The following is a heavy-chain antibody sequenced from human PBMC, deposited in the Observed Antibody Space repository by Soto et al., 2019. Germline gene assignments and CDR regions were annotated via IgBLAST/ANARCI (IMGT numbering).Heavy chain of an antibody. J-gene: IGHJ5*02. CDR1: GGTFSSYT. V-gene: IGHV1-69*02. CDR3: ANRGYSYGFVIS. CDR2: IIPMLGIA. Sequence: QVQLVQSGAEVKKPGSSVKVSCKASGGTFSSYTFSWVRQAPGQGLEWMGRIIPMLGIANYAQKFQGRVTITADKATSTAYMELSSLSSEDTAVYYCANRGYSYGFVISWGQGTLVTVSS. D-gene: IGHD5-18*01.